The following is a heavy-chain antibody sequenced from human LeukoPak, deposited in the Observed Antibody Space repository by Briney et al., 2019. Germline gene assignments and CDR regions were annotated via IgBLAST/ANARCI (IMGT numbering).Heavy chain of an antibody. V-gene: IGHV3-48*01. D-gene: IGHD3-22*01. CDR2: ISSSSSTI. CDR3: ARDPSSYYYDSSGYPEYYFDY. Sequence: GGSLRLSCEASGFTFSSYSMNWVRQAPGKGLEWVSYISSSSSTIYYADSVKGRFTISRDKAKNSLYLQMNSLRAEDTAVYYCARDPSSYYYDSSGYPEYYFDYWGQGTLVTVSS. J-gene: IGHJ4*02. CDR1: GFTFSSYS.